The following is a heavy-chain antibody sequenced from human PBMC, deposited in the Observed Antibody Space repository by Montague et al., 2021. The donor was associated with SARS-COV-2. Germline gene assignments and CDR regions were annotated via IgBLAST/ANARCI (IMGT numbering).Heavy chain of an antibody. Sequence: PLRLSCAASGFTFSSYSMNWVRQAPGKGLEWVSSISSSSSYIYYADSVKGRFTISRDNAKNSLYLQMNSLRAEDTAVYYCARDAHYDILTGYFGYWGQGTLVTVSS. V-gene: IGHV3-21*01. CDR3: ARDAHYDILTGYFGY. CDR1: GFTFSSYS. J-gene: IGHJ4*02. D-gene: IGHD3-9*01. CDR2: ISSSSSYI.